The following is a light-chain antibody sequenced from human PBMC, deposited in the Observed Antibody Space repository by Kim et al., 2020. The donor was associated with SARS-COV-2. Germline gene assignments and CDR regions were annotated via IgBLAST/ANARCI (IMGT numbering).Light chain of an antibody. CDR2: EDN. CDR1: SGSIARND. CDR3: QSYYSSNSWV. Sequence: KTATNSCPRRSGSIARNDVQWYQPRPRSSPPPAIFEDNQRPSGVPGRFSGSIDSSSNSASLPISGLKTDDEAAYYCQSYYSSNSWVFGGGTQLTVL. J-gene: IGLJ3*02. V-gene: IGLV6-57*01.